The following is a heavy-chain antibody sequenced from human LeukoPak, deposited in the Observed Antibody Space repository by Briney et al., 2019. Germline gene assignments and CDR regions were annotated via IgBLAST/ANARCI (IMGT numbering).Heavy chain of an antibody. J-gene: IGHJ4*02. CDR3: ARSVLTAYLINDY. D-gene: IGHD3-9*01. CDR1: GYTFTGYY. CDR2: INPSSGGT. V-gene: IGHV1-2*06. Sequence: ASVKVSCKASGYTFTGYYMHWVRQAPGQGLEWMGRINPSSGGTNYAQKFQGRVTMTRDTSISTAYMDLYRLTSDDTAVYYCARSVLTAYLINDYWGQGTLVTVSS.